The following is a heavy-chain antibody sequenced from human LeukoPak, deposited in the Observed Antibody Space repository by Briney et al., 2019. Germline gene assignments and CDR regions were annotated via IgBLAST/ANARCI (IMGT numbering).Heavy chain of an antibody. D-gene: IGHD3-22*01. CDR2: IYYSGST. CDR3: ARGTGAYYYL. CDR1: GGSISDYY. Sequence: PSETLSLTCTVSGGSISDYYWSWIRQPPGKGLEWIGYIYYSGSTKYNPYLKSRVTISIDTSKSQFSLKLSSVTAADTALYYCARGTGAYYYLWGQGTMVTVSS. J-gene: IGHJ3*01. V-gene: IGHV4-59*01.